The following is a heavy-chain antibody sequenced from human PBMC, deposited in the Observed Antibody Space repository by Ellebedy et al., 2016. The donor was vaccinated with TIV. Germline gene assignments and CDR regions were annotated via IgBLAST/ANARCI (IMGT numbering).Heavy chain of an antibody. Sequence: MPSETLSLTCAVSGGSISSSNWWSWVRQPPGKGLEWIGEIYHSGSTNYNPSLKSRVTISVDKSKNQFSLKLSSVTAADTAVYYCARPYTLELLWFDPWGQGTLVTVSS. J-gene: IGHJ5*02. V-gene: IGHV4-4*02. CDR3: ARPYTLELLWFDP. CDR1: GGSISSSNW. D-gene: IGHD1-7*01. CDR2: IYHSGST.